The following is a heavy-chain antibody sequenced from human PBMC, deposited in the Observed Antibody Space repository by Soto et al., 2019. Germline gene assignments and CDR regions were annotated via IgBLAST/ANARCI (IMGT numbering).Heavy chain of an antibody. D-gene: IGHD4-17*01. V-gene: IGHV3-11*06. Sequence: QVQLVESGGGLVKPGGPLRLSCAASGFTFSDYYMSWIRQAPGKGLEGVSYISSSSSYTNYADSVKGRLTISRDNAKNALYLQMNSLRAEDTAVYYCARVGSVTTADFDYWGQGTLVTVSS. CDR3: ARVGSVTTADFDY. J-gene: IGHJ4*02. CDR2: ISSSSSYT. CDR1: GFTFSDYY.